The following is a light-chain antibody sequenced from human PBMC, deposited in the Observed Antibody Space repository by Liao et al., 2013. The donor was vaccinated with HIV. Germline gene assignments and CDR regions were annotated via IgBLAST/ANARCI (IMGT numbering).Light chain of an antibody. V-gene: IGLV3-1*01. Sequence: SYELTQPPSVSVSPGQTASITCSGDKLGDKYACWYQQKPGQSPVLVIYQDSKRPSGIPERFSGSNSGNTATLTISGTQAMDEADYYCQAWDSSTFXVFGTGTKVT. CDR1: KLGDKY. CDR2: QDS. CDR3: QAWDSSTFXV. J-gene: IGLJ1*01.